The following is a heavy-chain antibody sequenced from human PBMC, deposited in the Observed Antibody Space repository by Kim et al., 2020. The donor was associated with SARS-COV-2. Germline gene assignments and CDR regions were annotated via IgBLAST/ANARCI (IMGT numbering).Heavy chain of an antibody. CDR3: GRGGGAFDI. CDR2: IKTKTDGGAT. V-gene: IGHV3-15*01. Sequence: GGSLRLSCAASGFSFSNAWMSWVRQAPGKGLEWVGRIKTKTDGGATDYAAPVKGRFTISRDDSKNMLYLQMNSLKTEDTAVYYCGRGGGAFDIWGQGTMVTVSS. J-gene: IGHJ3*02. D-gene: IGHD2-15*01. CDR1: GFSFSNAW.